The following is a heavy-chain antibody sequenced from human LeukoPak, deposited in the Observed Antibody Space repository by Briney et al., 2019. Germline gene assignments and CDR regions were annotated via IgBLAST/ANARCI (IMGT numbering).Heavy chain of an antibody. J-gene: IGHJ3*02. CDR1: GYTFTSYG. CDR2: ISAYNGNT. Sequence: GASVKVSCKASGYTFTSYGISWVRQAPGQGLEWMGWISAYNGNTNYAQKLQGRVTMTTGTSTSTAYMELRSLRSDDTAVYYCARDLQLGGGYSYGFVAFDIWGQGTMVTVSS. D-gene: IGHD5-18*01. CDR3: ARDLQLGGGYSYGFVAFDI. V-gene: IGHV1-18*01.